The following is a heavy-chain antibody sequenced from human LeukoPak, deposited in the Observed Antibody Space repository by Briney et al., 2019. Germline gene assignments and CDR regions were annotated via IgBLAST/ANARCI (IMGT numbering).Heavy chain of an antibody. D-gene: IGHD3-9*01. CDR1: GYTFTSYD. J-gene: IGHJ6*02. Sequence: ASVKVSCKASGYTFTSYDINWVRQATGQGREWMGWMNPNSGNTGYAQKFQGRVTMTRNTSISTAYMELSSLRSEDTAVYYCARLTGTRYYYYYGMDVWGQGTTVTVSS. CDR2: MNPNSGNT. CDR3: ARLTGTRYYYYYGMDV. V-gene: IGHV1-8*01.